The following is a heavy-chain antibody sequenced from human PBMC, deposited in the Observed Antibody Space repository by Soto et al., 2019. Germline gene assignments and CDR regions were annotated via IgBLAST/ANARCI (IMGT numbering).Heavy chain of an antibody. V-gene: IGHV4-31*03. CDR3: ARAQGGSWSVGCFDP. CDR1: GGSISSGGYY. D-gene: IGHD3-3*01. Sequence: SETLSLTCTVSGGSISSGGYYWSWIRQHPGKGLEWIGYIYYSGSTYYNPSLKSRVTISVDTFKNQFSLKLSSVTAADTAVYYCARAQGGSWSVGCFDPWRQRTLVTVSS. CDR2: IYYSGST. J-gene: IGHJ5*02.